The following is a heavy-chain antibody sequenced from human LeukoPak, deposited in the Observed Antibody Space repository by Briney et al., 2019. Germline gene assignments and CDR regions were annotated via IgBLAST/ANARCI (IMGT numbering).Heavy chain of an antibody. Sequence: ASVKVSCKASGGTFSSYAISWVRQAPGQGLEWMGGIIPIFGTANYAQKFQGRVTITADESTSTAYMELRSLRSDDTAVYYCARARYCSGGSCFYYFDYWGQGTLVTVSS. J-gene: IGHJ4*02. V-gene: IGHV1-69*13. CDR3: ARARYCSGGSCFYYFDY. D-gene: IGHD2-15*01. CDR1: GGTFSSYA. CDR2: IIPIFGTA.